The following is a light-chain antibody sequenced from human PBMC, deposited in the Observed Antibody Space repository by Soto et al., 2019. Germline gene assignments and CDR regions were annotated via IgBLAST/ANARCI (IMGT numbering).Light chain of an antibody. J-gene: IGLJ2*01. CDR1: SSDVGDSNY. CDR2: DVS. CDR3: SSYTSGNTAVV. V-gene: IGLV2-14*01. Sequence: QSALTQPASVSGSPGQSITISCTGTSSDVGDSNYVSWYQQHPGKAPKLIIYDVSDRPSGVSNRFSGSKSGNRASLTISGLQADDEADYYCSSYTSGNTAVVFGGGTKLTVL.